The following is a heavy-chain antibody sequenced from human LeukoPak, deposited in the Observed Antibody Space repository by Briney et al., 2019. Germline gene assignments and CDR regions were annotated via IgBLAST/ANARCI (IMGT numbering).Heavy chain of an antibody. D-gene: IGHD5-18*01. CDR2: FDPEDGET. CDR3: ATGGYSYGYGPDAFDI. J-gene: IGHJ3*02. CDR1: GYTFTSYY. V-gene: IGHV1-24*01. Sequence: ASVKVSCKASGYTFTSYYMHWVRQAPGKGLEWMGGFDPEDGETIYAQKFQGRVTMTEDTSTDTAYMELSSLRSEDTAVYYCATGGYSYGYGPDAFDIWGQGTMVTVSS.